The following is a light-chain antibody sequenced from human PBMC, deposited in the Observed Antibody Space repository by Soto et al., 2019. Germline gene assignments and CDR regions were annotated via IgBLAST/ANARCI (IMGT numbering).Light chain of an antibody. CDR1: QSVGSTY. V-gene: IGKV3-20*01. Sequence: EILLTQSPGTLSLSPGERATLSCRTSQSVGSTYLAWYQQKPGQAPRLLIYEASRRATGITDWFSGSGSGTDFTLTISRLEPEDFAVYYCQQFGTSPRYTFGQGTKLEI. J-gene: IGKJ2*01. CDR2: EAS. CDR3: QQFGTSPRYT.